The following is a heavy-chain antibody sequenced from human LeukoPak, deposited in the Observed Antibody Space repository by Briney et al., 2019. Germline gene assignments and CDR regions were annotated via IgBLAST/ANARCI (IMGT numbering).Heavy chain of an antibody. Sequence: GGSLRLSCAVSGFSFTNFWMSWVRQAPGRGLEWVANIHPEGNEKYHVESVKGRFTISRDNTKNLLFLQMNSLRAEDTAVYYCAKGTNRYSSPDWFDPWGQGSLVTVSS. CDR1: GFSFTNFW. J-gene: IGHJ5*02. V-gene: IGHV3-7*03. CDR3: AKGTNRYSSPDWFDP. CDR2: IHPEGNEK. D-gene: IGHD6-13*01.